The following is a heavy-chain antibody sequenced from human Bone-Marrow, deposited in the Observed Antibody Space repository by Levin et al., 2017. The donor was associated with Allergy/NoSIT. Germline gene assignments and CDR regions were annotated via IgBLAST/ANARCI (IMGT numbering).Heavy chain of an antibody. V-gene: IGHV2-5*02. Sequence: RSQTLSLTCTFSGFSLSTSGVGVGWIRQPPGKALEWLALIYWDDDKRYSPSLKSRVTITKGTSENQVVLTMTNMDPVDTATYYCGYSSLEYCSGGSCYYFDFWGQGTLVTVSS. CDR1: GFSLSTSGVG. CDR3: GYSSLEYCSGGSCYYFDF. J-gene: IGHJ4*02. D-gene: IGHD2-15*01. CDR2: IYWDDDK.